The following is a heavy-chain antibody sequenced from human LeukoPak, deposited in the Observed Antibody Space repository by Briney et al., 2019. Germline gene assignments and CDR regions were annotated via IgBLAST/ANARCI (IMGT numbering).Heavy chain of an antibody. J-gene: IGHJ4*02. CDR3: AKAEGYDILTGLDY. CDR2: IGASGGST. CDR1: GFTFSSYA. V-gene: IGHV3-23*01. Sequence: GGSLRLSCATSGFTFSSYAMSWVRQGPGKGLECVSGIGASGGSTYYADSVKGRFTISRDNSKNTLYLQMNSLRTEDTAVYYCAKAEGYDILTGLDYWGQGTLVTVSS. D-gene: IGHD3-9*01.